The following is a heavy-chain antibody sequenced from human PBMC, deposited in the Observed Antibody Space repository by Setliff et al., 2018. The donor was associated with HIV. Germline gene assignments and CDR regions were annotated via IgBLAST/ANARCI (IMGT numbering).Heavy chain of an antibody. CDR3: ARDWNHYFYYMDV. CDR2: VSYSGST. CDR1: GGFISTYY. J-gene: IGHJ6*03. V-gene: IGHV4-59*12. D-gene: IGHD1-1*01. Sequence: PSETLSLTCTVSGGFISTYYWTWIRQSPGKGLEWIGHVSYSGSTNYNPSLKSRVTISVDTSKNHFSLKLTSVTAADTAVYYCARDWNHYFYYMDVWGKGTTVTVSS.